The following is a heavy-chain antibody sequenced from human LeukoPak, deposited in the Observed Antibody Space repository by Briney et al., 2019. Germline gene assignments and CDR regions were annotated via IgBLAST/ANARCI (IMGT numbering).Heavy chain of an antibody. CDR2: ISGSGGST. CDR1: GFTFSNAW. J-gene: IGHJ4*02. CDR3: ARGGGHCYFDS. V-gene: IGHV3-23*01. Sequence: GGSLRLSCAASGFTFSNAWMSWVRQAPEKGLGWVSAISGSGGSTYYADSVKGRFTISRDNSKNTLYLQMNSLRVEDTAVYFCARGGGHCYFDSWGQGTLVTVSS. D-gene: IGHD2-21*02.